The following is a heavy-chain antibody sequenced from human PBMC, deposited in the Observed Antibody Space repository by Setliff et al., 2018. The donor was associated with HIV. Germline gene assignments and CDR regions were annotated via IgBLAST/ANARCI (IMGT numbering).Heavy chain of an antibody. J-gene: IGHJ5*02. D-gene: IGHD3-10*01. Sequence: SETLSLTCTVSDGSTSSNNWWTWVRQSQGKGLEWIGSIHYDGGTYYNPSLKSRVHISIDTSKSKFSLKVNSVTAADTAVYFCARYHYGVDWFDPWGRGTLVTVSS. V-gene: IGHV4-4*02. CDR2: IHYDGGT. CDR1: DGSTSSNNW. CDR3: ARYHYGVDWFDP.